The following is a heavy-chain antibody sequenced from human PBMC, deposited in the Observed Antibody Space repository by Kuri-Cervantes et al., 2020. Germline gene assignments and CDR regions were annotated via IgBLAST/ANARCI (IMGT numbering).Heavy chain of an antibody. CDR1: GFTFGDYA. CDR3: TRALLYHYYYYYMDV. D-gene: IGHD2-2*02. V-gene: IGHV3-49*04. J-gene: IGHJ6*03. Sequence: GESLKISCTASGFTFGDYAMSWVRQAPGKGLEWVGFIRSKAYGGTTEYAASVKGRFTISRDDSQSIAYLQMNSLKTGDTAVYYCTRALLYHYYYYYMDVWGKGTTVTVSS. CDR2: IRSKAYGGTT.